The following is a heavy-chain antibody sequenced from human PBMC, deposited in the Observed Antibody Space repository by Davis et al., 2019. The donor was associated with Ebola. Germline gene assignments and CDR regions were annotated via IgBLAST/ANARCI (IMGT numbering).Heavy chain of an antibody. Sequence: GSLRLSCAVYGGSFSSYYWGWIRQPPGKGLEWIGSIYYSGSTYYNPSLKSRVTISVATSKNQFSLKLSSVTDADTAVYYCARLNDFWSGLFYGMDVWGQGTTVTVSS. D-gene: IGHD3-3*01. CDR1: GGSFSSYY. V-gene: IGHV4-39*01. J-gene: IGHJ6*02. CDR3: ARLNDFWSGLFYGMDV. CDR2: IYYSGST.